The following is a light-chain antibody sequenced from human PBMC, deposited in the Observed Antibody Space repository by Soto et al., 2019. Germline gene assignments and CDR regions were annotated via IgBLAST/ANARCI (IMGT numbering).Light chain of an antibody. Sequence: QLVLTQPPSVSGAPGQRNTISCTGSSSNIGAGYEVHWYQQLPGTAPKLLIYDSINRPSGVPDRFSGSKSGTSASLAITGLQAEDEADYYCQSYDSSLSGAVFGGGTKLTVL. CDR1: SSNIGAGYE. J-gene: IGLJ3*02. CDR3: QSYDSSLSGAV. V-gene: IGLV1-40*01. CDR2: DSI.